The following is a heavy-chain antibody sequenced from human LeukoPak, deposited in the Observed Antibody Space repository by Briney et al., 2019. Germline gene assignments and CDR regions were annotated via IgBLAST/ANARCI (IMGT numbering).Heavy chain of an antibody. CDR3: ARGQYRDSSASAFDY. V-gene: IGHV1-8*01. Sequence: ASVKVSCKASGYTFTNYDINWVRQATGQGLEWMGWMNPKSGNTGYAQKFRCRLTMTRDTSISTAYIELSSLTSEDTAVYYCARGQYRDSSASAFDYWGQGTLVTGSS. CDR2: MNPKSGNT. D-gene: IGHD3-22*01. CDR1: GYTFTNYD. J-gene: IGHJ4*02.